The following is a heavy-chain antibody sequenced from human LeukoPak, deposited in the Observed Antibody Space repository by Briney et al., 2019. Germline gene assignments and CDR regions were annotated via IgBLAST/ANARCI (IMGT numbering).Heavy chain of an antibody. V-gene: IGHV4-38-2*02. J-gene: IGHJ4*02. CDR2: IYHSGST. CDR3: AREADYGDYYGPFDY. CDR1: GYSISSGYY. Sequence: SSETLSLTCTVPGYSISSGYYWGWIRQPPGKGLEWIGSIYHSGSTYYNPSLKSRVTISVDTSKNQFSLKLSSVTAADTAVYYCAREADYGDYYGPFDYWGQGTLVTVSS. D-gene: IGHD4-17*01.